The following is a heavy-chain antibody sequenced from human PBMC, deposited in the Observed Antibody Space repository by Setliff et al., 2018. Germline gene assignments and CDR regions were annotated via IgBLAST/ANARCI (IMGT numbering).Heavy chain of an antibody. D-gene: IGHD3-3*01. V-gene: IGHV3-23*01. Sequence: GGSLRLSCVASGITFTSYAMSWVRQAPGKGLEWVSTVSVSGDNTYYTVSVKGRFTTSRDNSKNTVSLQMSSLRAEDTAIYFCAGQGPIFGSGLIPGFDQWGQGTMVTVSS. J-gene: IGHJ4*02. CDR3: AGQGPIFGSGLIPGFDQ. CDR1: GITFTSYA. CDR2: VSVSGDNT.